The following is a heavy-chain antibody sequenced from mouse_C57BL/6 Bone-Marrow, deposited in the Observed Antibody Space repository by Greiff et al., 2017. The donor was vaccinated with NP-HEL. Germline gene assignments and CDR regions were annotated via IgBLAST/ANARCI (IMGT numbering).Heavy chain of an antibody. V-gene: IGHV1-15*01. D-gene: IGHD1-1*01. CDR2: IDPETGGT. CDR1: GYTFTDYE. CDR3: TRKLYYYGSSYDAMDY. J-gene: IGHJ4*01. Sequence: VQLQQSGAELVRPGASVTLSCKASGYTFTDYEMHWVKQTPVHGLEWIGAIDPETGGTAYNQKFKGKAILTADKSSSTAYMELRSLTSEDSAVYCCTRKLYYYGSSYDAMDYWGQGTSVTVSS.